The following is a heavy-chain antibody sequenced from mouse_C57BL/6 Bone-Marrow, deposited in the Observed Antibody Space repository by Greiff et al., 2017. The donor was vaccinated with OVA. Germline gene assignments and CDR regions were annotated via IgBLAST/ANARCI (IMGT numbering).Heavy chain of an antibody. Sequence: QVQLQQPGAELVKPGASVKMSCKASGYTFTSYWITWVKQRPGQGLEWIGDIYPGSGSTNYNEKFKSKATLTVDTSSSTAYMQLSSLTSEDSAVYYCARSPYGNYEYYAMDYWGQGTSVTVSS. J-gene: IGHJ4*01. CDR2: IYPGSGST. D-gene: IGHD2-1*01. V-gene: IGHV1-55*01. CDR1: GYTFTSYW. CDR3: ARSPYGNYEYYAMDY.